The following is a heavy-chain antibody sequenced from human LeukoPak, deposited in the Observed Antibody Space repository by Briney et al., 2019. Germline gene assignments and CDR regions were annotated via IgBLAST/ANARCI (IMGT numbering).Heavy chain of an antibody. CDR2: IIPILGIA. Sequence: SVKVSCKASGGTFSSYAITWVRQAPGQGLEWMGRIIPILGIANYAQKFQGRVTITADKSTSTAYMELSSLRSEDTAVYYCARDIKKGSSWYEAAYWGQGTLVTVSS. D-gene: IGHD6-13*01. CDR1: GGTFSSYA. J-gene: IGHJ4*02. CDR3: ARDIKKGSSWYEAAY. V-gene: IGHV1-69*04.